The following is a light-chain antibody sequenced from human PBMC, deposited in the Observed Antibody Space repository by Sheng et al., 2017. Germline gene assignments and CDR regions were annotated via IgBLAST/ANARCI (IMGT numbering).Light chain of an antibody. CDR1: QSVTSN. V-gene: IGKV3-15*01. CDR3: QQYDNWPLT. Sequence: EIVMTQSPATLSVSPGERASLSCRASQSVTSNLAWYQQKPDQAPRLLIYGASARATGIPARFSGSGSGTEFTLTISSLQSEDFAVYSCQQYDNWPLTFGGGTKVDIK. CDR2: GAS. J-gene: IGKJ4*01.